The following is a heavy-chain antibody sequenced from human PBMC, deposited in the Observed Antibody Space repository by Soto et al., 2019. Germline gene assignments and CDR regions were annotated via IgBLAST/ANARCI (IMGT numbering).Heavy chain of an antibody. V-gene: IGHV6-1*01. CDR2: TYYRSKWYN. D-gene: IGHD6-19*01. CDR1: GDSVSSNSAA. Sequence: KQSQTLSLTCAISGDSVSSNSAAWNWIRQSPSRGLEWLGRTYYRSKWYNDYAVSVKSRITINPDTSKNQFSLQLNSVTPEDTAVYYCARTRPSRGGGAVAGPYYFDYWGQGTLVTVSS. J-gene: IGHJ4*02. CDR3: ARTRPSRGGGAVAGPYYFDY.